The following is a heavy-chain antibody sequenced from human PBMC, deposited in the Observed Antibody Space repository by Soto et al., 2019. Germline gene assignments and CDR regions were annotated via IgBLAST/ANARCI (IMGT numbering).Heavy chain of an antibody. Sequence: SETLSLTCTVSGGSISSSSYYWGWIRQPPGKGLEWIGSIYYSGSTYYNPSLKSRVTISVDTSKNQFSLKLSSVTAADTAVYYCAGQRAEITIFGVVINSYGMDVWGQGTTVTVSS. CDR2: IYYSGST. CDR3: AGQRAEITIFGVVINSYGMDV. V-gene: IGHV4-39*01. J-gene: IGHJ6*02. D-gene: IGHD3-3*01. CDR1: GGSISSSSYY.